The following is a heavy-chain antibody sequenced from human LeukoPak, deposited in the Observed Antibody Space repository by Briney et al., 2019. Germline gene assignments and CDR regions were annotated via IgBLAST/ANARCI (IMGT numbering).Heavy chain of an antibody. Sequence: SETLSLTCTVSCESISNYYRTWIRQPAGKGLEWIGRFYASGNSNYNPSLKSRVTMSVDTSKNQFSLKLSSVTAADTAVYYCARDLYDFWSAYYSDWGQGTLVTVSS. V-gene: IGHV4-4*07. CDR2: FYASGNS. D-gene: IGHD3-3*01. CDR3: ARDLYDFWSAYYSD. J-gene: IGHJ4*02. CDR1: CESISNYY.